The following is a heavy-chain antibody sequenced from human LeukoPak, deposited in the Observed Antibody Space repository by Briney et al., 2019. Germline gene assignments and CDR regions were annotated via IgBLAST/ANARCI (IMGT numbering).Heavy chain of an antibody. D-gene: IGHD3-10*01. CDR1: GFTFSSYA. Sequence: GGSLRLSCAASGFTFSSYAMSWVRQAPGKGLEWVSAISGSGGSTYYADSVKGRFTISRDNSKNTLYLQMNSLRAEDTAVYYCAEDAVRYGSGSSAYWGQGTLVTVSS. CDR3: AEDAVRYGSGSSAY. CDR2: ISGSGGST. V-gene: IGHV3-23*01. J-gene: IGHJ4*02.